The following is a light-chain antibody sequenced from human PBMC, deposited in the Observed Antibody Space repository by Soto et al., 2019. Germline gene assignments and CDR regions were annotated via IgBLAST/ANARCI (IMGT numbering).Light chain of an antibody. Sequence: QSVLTQPRSVSGSPGQSVTISCTGTSSDIGNYNYVSWYQQYPGKAPKLIIYDVSKRPSGTPDRFFGSKFGNTASLTISGLQAEDEADYYCCSYAGSFIFVFGTGTKAPS. CDR2: DVS. J-gene: IGLJ1*01. V-gene: IGLV2-11*01. CDR3: CSYAGSFIFV. CDR1: SSDIGNYNY.